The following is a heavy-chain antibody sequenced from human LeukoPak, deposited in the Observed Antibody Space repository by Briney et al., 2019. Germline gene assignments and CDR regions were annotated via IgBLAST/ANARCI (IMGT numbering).Heavy chain of an antibody. CDR1: GFTFSSYG. Sequence: GGSLRLSCAASGFTFSSYGMHWVRQAPGKGLEWVAFIRYDGSNKYYADSVKGRFTISRDNSKNTLYLQMNSLRAEDTAVYYCAKEPQQYQLLRGRWLYYWGQGTLVTVSS. J-gene: IGHJ4*02. D-gene: IGHD2-2*01. CDR3: AKEPQQYQLLRGRWLYY. CDR2: IRYDGSNK. V-gene: IGHV3-30*02.